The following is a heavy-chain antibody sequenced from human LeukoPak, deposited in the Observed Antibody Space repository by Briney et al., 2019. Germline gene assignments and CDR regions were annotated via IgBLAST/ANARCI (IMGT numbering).Heavy chain of an antibody. CDR2: ISGSGGST. D-gene: IGHD3-10*01. CDR1: GFTFSSYA. V-gene: IGHV3-23*01. Sequence: GGSLRLSCAASGFTFSSYAMSWVRQAPGKGLEWVSAISGSGGSTYYADSGKGRFTISRDNSKNTLYLQMNSLRAEDTAVYYCVWLLLWFGETQGPLIDYWGQGTLVTVSS. CDR3: VWLLLWFGETQGPLIDY. J-gene: IGHJ4*02.